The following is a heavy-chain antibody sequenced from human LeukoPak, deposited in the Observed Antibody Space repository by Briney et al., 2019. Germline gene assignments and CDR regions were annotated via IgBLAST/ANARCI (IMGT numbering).Heavy chain of an antibody. J-gene: IGHJ3*02. V-gene: IGHV4-59*02. CDR1: VGSVLRYY. Sequence: PSESLSRTCTGPVGSVLRYYGRWVREPPGKGLEWVGSIYYNRDTKFNTSLKRPVTISTDTSKEQFSLKVNSVTAADTAVHYCARPREMGTIGGAFDIWGQGTVVTVSS. CDR3: ARPREMGTIGGAFDI. CDR2: IYYNRDT. D-gene: IGHD5-24*01.